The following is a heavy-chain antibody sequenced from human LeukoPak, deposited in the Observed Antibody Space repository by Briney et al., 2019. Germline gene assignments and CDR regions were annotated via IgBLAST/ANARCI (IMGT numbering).Heavy chain of an antibody. CDR1: GFTFSSYA. CDR3: ARGGVGANRGIAFDI. J-gene: IGHJ3*02. CDR2: IYNAGST. V-gene: IGHV3-66*01. D-gene: IGHD1-26*01. Sequence: GGSLRLSCAASGFTFSSYAMSWVRQAPGKGLEWVSVIYNAGSTYYADSVKGRFTFSRDNSKNTLYLQMNSLRAEDTAVYYCARGGVGANRGIAFDIWGQGTLVTVSS.